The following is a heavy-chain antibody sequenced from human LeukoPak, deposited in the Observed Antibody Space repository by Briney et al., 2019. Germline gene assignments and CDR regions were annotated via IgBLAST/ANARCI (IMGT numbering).Heavy chain of an antibody. J-gene: IGHJ3*02. V-gene: IGHV3-23*01. CDR2: ISGSGDTT. CDR3: AKGETYYSDRGDIFDI. Sequence: GGSLRLSCAASGFTFSSYAMSWVRLASGKGLEWVSVISGSGDTTYYADAVKGRFTISRDNSKNTLYLQMSSLRAEDTAVYYCAKGETYYSDRGDIFDIWGQGTMVTVSS. D-gene: IGHD3-22*01. CDR1: GFTFSSYA.